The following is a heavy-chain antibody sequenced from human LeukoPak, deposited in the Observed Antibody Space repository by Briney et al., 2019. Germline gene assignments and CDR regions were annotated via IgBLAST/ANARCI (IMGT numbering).Heavy chain of an antibody. V-gene: IGHV1-18*01. CDR1: SYTFDTYD. J-gene: IGHJ5*02. CDR3: ARAVGIVVVVAATGNWFDP. CDR2: ISVYNGNT. D-gene: IGHD2-15*01. Sequence: ASVKVSCKASSYTFDTYDINWVRQAPGQGLEWMGWISVYNGNTNYAQKLQGRVTMTTDTSTSTAYMELRSLRSDDTAVYYCARAVGIVVVVAATGNWFDPWGQGTLVTVSS.